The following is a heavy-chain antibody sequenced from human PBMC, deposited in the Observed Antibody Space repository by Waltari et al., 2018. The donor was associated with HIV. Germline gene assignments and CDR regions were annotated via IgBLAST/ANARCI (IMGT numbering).Heavy chain of an antibody. Sequence: QVQLQESGPGLVKPSETLSLTCHVSGGSISSYYWSCIRQPPGKGLEWIGYIYYSGSTNYNPSLKSRVTISVDTSKNQFSLKLSSVTAADTAVYYCARVPGYYDSSGYFHFDYWGQGTLVTVSS. CDR2: IYYSGST. D-gene: IGHD3-22*01. CDR1: GGSISSYY. CDR3: ARVPGYYDSSGYFHFDY. V-gene: IGHV4-59*01. J-gene: IGHJ4*02.